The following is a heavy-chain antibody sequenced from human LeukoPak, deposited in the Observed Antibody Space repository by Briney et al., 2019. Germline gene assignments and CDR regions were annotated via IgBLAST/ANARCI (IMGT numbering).Heavy chain of an antibody. CDR3: ARDRYYYDSSGYYAFDI. CDR2: IHKSGST. Sequence: SETLSLTCTVSGGSISSYYWSWIRQPAGEGLEWIGRIHKSGSTNYNPSLKSRVTMSVDTSKNQLSLKLSSVTAADTAVYYCARDRYYYDSSGYYAFDIWGQGTMVTVSS. V-gene: IGHV4-4*07. CDR1: GGSISSYY. D-gene: IGHD3-22*01. J-gene: IGHJ3*02.